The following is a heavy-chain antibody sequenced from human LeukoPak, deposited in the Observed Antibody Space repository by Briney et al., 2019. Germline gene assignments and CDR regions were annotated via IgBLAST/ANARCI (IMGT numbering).Heavy chain of an antibody. Sequence: SETLSLTCTVSSTSISSSSYYWGWIRQPPGKGLEWIGSIYYSGSTYYNPSLKSRVTISVDTSKNQFSLKLSSVTAADTAVYYCARHLAGANFDYWGQGTLVTVSS. V-gene: IGHV4-39*01. CDR3: ARHLAGANFDY. J-gene: IGHJ4*02. CDR2: IYYSGST. CDR1: STSISSSSYY.